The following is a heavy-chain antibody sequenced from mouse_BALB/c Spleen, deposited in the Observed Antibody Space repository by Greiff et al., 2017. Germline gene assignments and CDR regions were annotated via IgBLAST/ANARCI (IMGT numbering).Heavy chain of an antibody. V-gene: IGHV2-9*02. CDR2: IWAGGST. J-gene: IGHJ4*01. Sequence: VKLQESGPGLVAPSQSLSITCTVSGFSLTSYGVHWVRQPPGKGLEWLGVIWAGGSTNYNSALMSRLSISKDNSKSQVFLKMNSLQTDDTAMYYCARDGYYDFYYAMDYWGQGTSVTVSS. CDR1: GFSLTSYG. CDR3: ARDGYYDFYYAMDY. D-gene: IGHD2-3*01.